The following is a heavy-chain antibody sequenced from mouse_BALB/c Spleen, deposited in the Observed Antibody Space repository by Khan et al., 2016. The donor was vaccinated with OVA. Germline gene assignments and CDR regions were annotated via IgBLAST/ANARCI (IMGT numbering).Heavy chain of an antibody. V-gene: IGHV5-12*02. Sequence: EVELVESGGGLVQPGGSLKLSCATSGFTFSDYYMYWVRQTPEKRLAWVAYICYGGDSTYYPDTVQGRFTITRDTAKTTLYLDISRLKSEDAAMDYCARHDYDGISCWGQGTLVTVSA. CDR1: GFTFSDYY. J-gene: IGHJ3*01. D-gene: IGHD2-4*01. CDR2: ICYGGDST. CDR3: ARHDYDGISC.